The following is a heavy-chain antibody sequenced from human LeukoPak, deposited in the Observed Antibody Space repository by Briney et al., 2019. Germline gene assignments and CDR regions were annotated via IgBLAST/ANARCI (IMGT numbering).Heavy chain of an antibody. CDR2: IIPILGIA. V-gene: IGHV1-69*04. CDR1: GSTFSSYA. CDR3: ARGLYYYGSGSLYGMDV. J-gene: IGHJ6*02. D-gene: IGHD3-10*01. Sequence: SVKVSCKASGSTFSSYAISWVRQAPGQGLEWMGRIIPILGIANYAQKFQGRVTITADKSTSTAYMELSSPRSEDTAVYYCARGLYYYGSGSLYGMDVWGQGTTVTVSS.